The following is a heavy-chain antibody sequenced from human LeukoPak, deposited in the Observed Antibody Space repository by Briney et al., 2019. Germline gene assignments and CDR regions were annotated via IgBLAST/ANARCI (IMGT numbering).Heavy chain of an antibody. CDR2: MNPNSGNT. J-gene: IGHJ5*02. Sequence: ASVKVSCKASGYTFTSYDINWVRQATGQGLEWMGWMNPNSGNTGYAQKFQGRVTMTTNTSISTAYMELSSLRSEDTAVYYCARSGPSYDYVWGSYRPNWFDPWGQGTLVTVSS. CDR1: GYTFTSYD. D-gene: IGHD3-16*02. CDR3: ARSGPSYDYVWGSYRPNWFDP. V-gene: IGHV1-8*01.